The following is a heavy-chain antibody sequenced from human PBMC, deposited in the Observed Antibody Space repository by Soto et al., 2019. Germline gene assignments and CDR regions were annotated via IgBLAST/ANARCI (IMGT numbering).Heavy chain of an antibody. V-gene: IGHV5-10-1*01. J-gene: IGHJ6*02. CDR3: ARHWGSSSSDYYYYGMDV. D-gene: IGHD6-6*01. CDR1: GYSFTSYW. Sequence: PGESLKISGKGSGYSFTSYWISWVRQMPGKGLEWMGRIDPSDSYTNYSPSFQGHVTISADKSIGTAYLQWSSLKASDTAMYYCARHWGSSSSDYYYYGMDVWGQGTTVTVSS. CDR2: IDPSDSYT.